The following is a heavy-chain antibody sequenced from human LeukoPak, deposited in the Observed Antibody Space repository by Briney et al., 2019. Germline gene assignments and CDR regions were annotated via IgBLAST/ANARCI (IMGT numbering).Heavy chain of an antibody. V-gene: IGHV5-51*01. CDR3: GRRHAALLPVSDAFDI. J-gene: IGHJ3*02. CDR1: SNSFTNHW. CDR2: IYPGDSDT. Sequence: GESLKISCKGSSNSFTNHWIGWVRQRPGKGLEWMGIIYPGDSDTGYSRSFQGQVTISADKSIDTAYLQWSSLKASDTAMYYCGRRHAALLPVSDAFDIWGQGTVVIVSS. D-gene: IGHD2-15*01.